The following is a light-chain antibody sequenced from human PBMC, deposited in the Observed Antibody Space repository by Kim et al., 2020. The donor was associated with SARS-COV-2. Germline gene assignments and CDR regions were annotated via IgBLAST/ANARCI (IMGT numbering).Light chain of an antibody. CDR3: SSYTSSSTFV. Sequence: GQSITISCTGTSRDVGIYTYVSWYQHHPGKAPKLMIYDVNKRPSGVSNRFSGSKSGNTASLTISGLQAEDEADYYCSSYTSSSTFVFGTGTKVTVL. V-gene: IGLV2-14*03. CDR2: DVN. J-gene: IGLJ1*01. CDR1: SRDVGIYTY.